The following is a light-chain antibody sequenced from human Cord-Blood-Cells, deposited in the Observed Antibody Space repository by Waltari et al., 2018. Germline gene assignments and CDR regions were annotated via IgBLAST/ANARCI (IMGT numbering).Light chain of an antibody. CDR1: SRDVGGYNS. CDR3: CSYAGSYTLV. CDR2: DVS. Sequence: QSALTQPRSVSGSPAQSVTISCTGTSRDVGGYNSVSWYQQPPGTAPKLMIYDVSKRPSGVPDRFSGSKSGNTASLTISGLQAEDEADYYCCSYAGSYTLVFGGGTKLTVL. V-gene: IGLV2-11*01. J-gene: IGLJ3*02.